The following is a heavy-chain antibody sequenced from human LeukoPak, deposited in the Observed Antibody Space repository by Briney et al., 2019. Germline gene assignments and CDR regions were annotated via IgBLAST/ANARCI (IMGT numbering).Heavy chain of an antibody. Sequence: GGSLRLSCAASGFTFSIYWMHWVRQAPGKGLVWVSRISSEGSSTTYADSVKGRFTVSRDNAKDTLYLQMNSLRAEDTAVYYCARGENTYIDYWGQGTLVTVSS. D-gene: IGHD3-16*01. CDR2: ISSEGSST. CDR3: ARGENTYIDY. CDR1: GFTFSIYW. V-gene: IGHV3-74*01. J-gene: IGHJ4*02.